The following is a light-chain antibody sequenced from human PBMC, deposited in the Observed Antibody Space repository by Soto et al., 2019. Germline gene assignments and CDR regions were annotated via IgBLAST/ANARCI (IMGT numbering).Light chain of an antibody. CDR1: QDISNY. CDR3: QQYDDLPLT. Sequence: DIQMTQSPSSLSASVGDRVTITCQASQDISNYLNWYQQKPGKAPKLLIYDASNLETGVPSRFSESGSGTHFTFTISSLQPEDIATYYCQQYDDLPLTFGGGTKVEIK. V-gene: IGKV1-33*01. J-gene: IGKJ4*01. CDR2: DAS.